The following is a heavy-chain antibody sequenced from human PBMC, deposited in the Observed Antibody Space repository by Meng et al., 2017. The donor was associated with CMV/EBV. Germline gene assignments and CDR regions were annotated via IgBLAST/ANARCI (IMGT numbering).Heavy chain of an antibody. CDR1: GYRFMTSD. Sequence: SATVSCKASGYRFMTSDIMWLRQAPGQGLEWMGWISHYNGKRNYAQKIEGSVTLTTDTSTSTAYMELTNLRPDDTAVYYCARSLATWGSPYYWGQGTLVTVSS. J-gene: IGHJ4*02. CDR2: ISHYNGKR. CDR3: ARSLATWGSPYY. V-gene: IGHV1-18*01. D-gene: IGHD5-12*01.